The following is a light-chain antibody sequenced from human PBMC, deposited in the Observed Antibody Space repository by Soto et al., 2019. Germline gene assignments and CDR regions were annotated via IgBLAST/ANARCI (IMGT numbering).Light chain of an antibody. Sequence: QSALTQPASVSGSPGQSITISCTGTSSDVGSYSYVSWYQQHPGTSPKLLIYEVTNRPSGVSNRFSGSKSGNTASLIISGLQAEDEADYYCSSYTARSTWVFGGGTKLTVL. CDR2: EVT. V-gene: IGLV2-14*01. CDR3: SSYTARSTWV. CDR1: SSDVGSYSY. J-gene: IGLJ3*02.